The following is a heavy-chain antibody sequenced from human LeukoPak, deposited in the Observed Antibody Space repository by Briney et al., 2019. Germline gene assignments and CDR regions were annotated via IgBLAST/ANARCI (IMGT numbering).Heavy chain of an antibody. CDR2: INPNSGGT. D-gene: IGHD5-18*01. V-gene: IGHV1-2*02. CDR1: GYTFTGYY. CDR3: ARAHNADTATYYFDY. Sequence: ASVKVSCKASGYTFTGYYMHWVRQAPGQGLEWMGWINPNSGGTNYAQKFQGRVTMTRDTSISTAYMELSRLRSDDTAVYYCARAHNADTATYYFDYWGQGTLVTVSS. J-gene: IGHJ4*02.